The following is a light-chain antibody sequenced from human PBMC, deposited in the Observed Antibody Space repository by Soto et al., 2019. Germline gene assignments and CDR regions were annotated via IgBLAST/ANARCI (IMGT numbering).Light chain of an antibody. CDR1: QTISSW. CDR2: KAS. Sequence: DIQMTQSPSTLSASVGHRVTITCRASQTISSWVAWYQQKPGKAPKLLIYKASSLESGVPSRFSGSGSGTEFTLTISSLQPDDFANYYCQQYNSYAWTFGQGTKVEIK. V-gene: IGKV1-5*03. J-gene: IGKJ1*01. CDR3: QQYNSYAWT.